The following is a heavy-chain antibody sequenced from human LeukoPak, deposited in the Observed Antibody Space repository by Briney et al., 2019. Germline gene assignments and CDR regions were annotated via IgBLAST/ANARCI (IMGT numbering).Heavy chain of an antibody. J-gene: IGHJ4*02. CDR2: INPNSGGT. Sequence: ASVKVSCNASGYTFTVYYMHWVRQAAGQGLEWMGWINPNSGGTNYAQKFHGRVTMTRDKSISTAYMELSRLRYDDTAVYYCARGPSGLNWGQGTLVTVSS. D-gene: IGHD3-10*01. CDR3: ARGPSGLN. V-gene: IGHV1-2*02. CDR1: GYTFTVYY.